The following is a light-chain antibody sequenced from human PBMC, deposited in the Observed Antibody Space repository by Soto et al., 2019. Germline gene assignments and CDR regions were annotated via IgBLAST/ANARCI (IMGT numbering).Light chain of an antibody. V-gene: IGLV1-40*01. J-gene: IGLJ3*02. CDR1: ASSIAARYD. CDR2: GNN. CDR3: QSYDNSLNEWV. Sequence: QSALTQPPSVSGAPGQRGTISCTGTASSIAARYDVHWYQQIPGTAPKLLISGNNNRPSGVPDRFSPSKSGISASLAITGLQADDEADYYCQSYDNSLNEWVFGGGTKLTVL.